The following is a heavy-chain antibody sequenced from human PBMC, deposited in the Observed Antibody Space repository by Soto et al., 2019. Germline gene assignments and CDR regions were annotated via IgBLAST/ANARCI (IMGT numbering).Heavy chain of an antibody. CDR1: SGSISSSNW. D-gene: IGHD5-12*01. V-gene: IGHV4-4*02. CDR3: ARDHPGPSGGLRPKYYFDY. Sequence: PSETLSLTCAVSSGSISSSNWWSWVRQPPGKGLEWIGEIYHSGSTNYNPSLKSRVTISVDRSKNQFSLKLSSVTAADTAVYYCARDHPGPSGGLRPKYYFDYWGQGTLVPSPQ. CDR2: IYHSGST. J-gene: IGHJ4*02.